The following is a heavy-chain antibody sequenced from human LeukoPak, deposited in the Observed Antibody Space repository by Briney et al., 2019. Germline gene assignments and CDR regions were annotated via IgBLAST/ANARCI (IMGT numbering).Heavy chain of an antibody. CDR3: ARGVVTAYYYYYGMDL. V-gene: IGHV4-59*01. CDR2: IYYSGST. CDR1: GGSISSDY. D-gene: IGHD2-21*02. Sequence: KPSETLSLTCTVSGGSISSDYWSWIRQPPGKGLEWIGYIYYSGSTNYNPSLKSRVTISVDTSKNQFSLKLSSVTAADTAVYYCARGVVTAYYYYYGMDLGGRGTTVTVSS. J-gene: IGHJ6*02.